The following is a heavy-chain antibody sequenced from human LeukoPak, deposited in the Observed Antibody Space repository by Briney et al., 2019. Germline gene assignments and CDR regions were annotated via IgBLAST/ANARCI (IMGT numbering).Heavy chain of an antibody. V-gene: IGHV3-30*07. D-gene: IGHD1-1*01. J-gene: IGHJ3*02. CDR1: GFTFSSYA. CDR2: ISYDGSNK. Sequence: GGSLRLSCAASGFTFSSYAMHWVRQAPGKGLEWVAVISYDGSNKYYADSVKGRFTISRDNAKNSLYLQMDSLRADDTSVYYCARGTGAFDIWGQGTMVTVSS. CDR3: ARGTGAFDI.